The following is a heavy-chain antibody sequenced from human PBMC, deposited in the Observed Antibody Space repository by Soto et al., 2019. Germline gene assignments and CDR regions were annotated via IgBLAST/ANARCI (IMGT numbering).Heavy chain of an antibody. D-gene: IGHD6-13*01. Sequence: ASVKVSCKASGYTFTSYGISWVRQAPGQGLEWKGWISAYNGNTNYAQKLQGRVTMTTDTSTSTAYMELRSLRSDDTAVYYCARDPYSSSWYPHYYYYYYMDVWGKGTTVTVSS. CDR1: GYTFTSYG. J-gene: IGHJ6*03. V-gene: IGHV1-18*01. CDR3: ARDPYSSSWYPHYYYYYYMDV. CDR2: ISAYNGNT.